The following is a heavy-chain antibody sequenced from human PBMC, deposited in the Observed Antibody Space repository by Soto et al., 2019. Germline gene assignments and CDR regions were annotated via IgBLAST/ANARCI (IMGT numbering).Heavy chain of an antibody. V-gene: IGHV1-69*13. CDR3: ARHLPQYCTNGVCYFDP. Sequence: GASVKVSCKASGGTFSSYAISRVRQAPGQGLEWMGGIIPIFGTANYAQKFQGRVTITADESTSTAYMELSSLRSEDTAVYYCARHLPQYCTNGVCYFDPWGQGTLVTVS. CDR1: GGTFSSYA. D-gene: IGHD2-8*01. J-gene: IGHJ5*02. CDR2: IIPIFGTA.